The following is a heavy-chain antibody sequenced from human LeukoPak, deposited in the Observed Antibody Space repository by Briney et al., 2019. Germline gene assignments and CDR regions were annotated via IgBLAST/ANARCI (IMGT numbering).Heavy chain of an antibody. J-gene: IGHJ4*02. CDR2: MNPNSGNT. V-gene: IGHV1-8*01. CDR3: ARVGIEDAGIGGRLGFGY. D-gene: IGHD3-16*01. Sequence: ASVKVSCKASGYTFSSYGINWVRQATGQGLGWMGWMNPNSGNTGYPQKFQGRVTMTRNTSINTAYMELSSLTSEDTAVYYCARVGIEDAGIGGRLGFGYWGQGTLVTVS. CDR1: GYTFSSYG.